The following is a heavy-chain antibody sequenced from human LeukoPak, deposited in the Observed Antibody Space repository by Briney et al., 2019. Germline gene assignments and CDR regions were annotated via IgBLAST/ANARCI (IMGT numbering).Heavy chain of an antibody. V-gene: IGHV1-2*02. CDR2: INPNSGGT. CDR1: GYTFTGYY. CDR3: ARGVSSGGDYWSGQNWFDP. D-gene: IGHD3-3*01. J-gene: IGHJ5*02. Sequence: ASVKVSCKASGYTFTGYYMHWVRQAPGQGLEWMGWINPNSGGTNYAQKFQGRVTMTRDTSISTAYMELSRLRCDDTAVYYCARGVSSGGDYWSGQNWFDPWGQGTLVTVSS.